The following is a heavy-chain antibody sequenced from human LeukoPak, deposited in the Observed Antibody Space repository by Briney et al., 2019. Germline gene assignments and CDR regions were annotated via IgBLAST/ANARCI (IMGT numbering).Heavy chain of an antibody. CDR1: GFTFDDYA. CDR3: ARESQDSSGFSFFDY. J-gene: IGHJ4*02. D-gene: IGHD3-22*01. Sequence: GGSLRLSCAASGFTFDDYAMHWVRQAPGKGLEWVSGISWNSGSIGYADSVKGRFTVSRDNAQNSLYLQMNSLRAEDSAIYYCARESQDSSGFSFFDYWGQGTPVTVSS. V-gene: IGHV3-9*01. CDR2: ISWNSGSI.